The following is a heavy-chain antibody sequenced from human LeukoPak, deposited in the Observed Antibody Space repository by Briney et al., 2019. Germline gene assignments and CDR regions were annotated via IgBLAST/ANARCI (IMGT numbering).Heavy chain of an antibody. CDR1: GYTFTRYD. D-gene: IGHD3-22*01. CDR3: ARSYYASSGTLFFDY. CDR2: MNPNSGNT. Sequence: ASVKVSSKASGYTFTRYDINWVRQATGQGLEWMGWMNPNSGNTGYAQKFQGRVTTSKNTSISTASTELSSLRSEDTAVYYCARSYYASSGTLFFDYWGQGTLVTVSS. J-gene: IGHJ4*02. V-gene: IGHV1-8*01.